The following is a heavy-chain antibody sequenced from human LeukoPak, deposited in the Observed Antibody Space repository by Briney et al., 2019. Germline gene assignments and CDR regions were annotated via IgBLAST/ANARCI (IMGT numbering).Heavy chain of an antibody. CDR2: ITSSGDST. V-gene: IGHV3-23*01. CDR3: VKEYFGFAFDY. D-gene: IGHD3-9*01. Sequence: GGSLRLSCAASGFTFSSYAMSWVRQAPGKGLEWVSDITSSGDSTYYADSVKGRFTISRDNPKNTLYLQMNSLRAEDTAIYYCVKEYFGFAFDYWGQGTEVTVSS. J-gene: IGHJ4*02. CDR1: GFTFSSYA.